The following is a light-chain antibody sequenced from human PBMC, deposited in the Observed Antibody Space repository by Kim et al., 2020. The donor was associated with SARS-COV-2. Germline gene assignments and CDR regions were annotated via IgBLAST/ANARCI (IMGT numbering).Light chain of an antibody. J-gene: IGKJ1*01. CDR1: PDIANS. Sequence: ASVVDRVTITCRASPDIANSLAWYQQKPGTVPKVLIYPASTLQSGVPSRFSGSGSGTEFTLTIGSLQTEDVATYYCQKYNSAPLTFGPGTKVDIK. CDR3: QKYNSAPLT. V-gene: IGKV1-27*01. CDR2: PAS.